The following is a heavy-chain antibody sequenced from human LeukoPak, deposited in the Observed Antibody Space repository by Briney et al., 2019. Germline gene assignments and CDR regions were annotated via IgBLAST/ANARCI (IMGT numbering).Heavy chain of an antibody. CDR1: GGSIKSHF. J-gene: IGHJ4*02. CDR2: IFHSGST. D-gene: IGHD1-14*01. V-gene: IGHV4-59*11. CDR3: VRTNPWDLTYYFDY. Sequence: SETLSLTCTVSGGSIKSHFWSWVRQPPGKRLEWIGYIFHSGSTNYNPSLKSRVTISVDTSKNQFSLRLTSVTAADTAVYYCVRTNPWDLTYYFDYWGQGPWSPSPQ.